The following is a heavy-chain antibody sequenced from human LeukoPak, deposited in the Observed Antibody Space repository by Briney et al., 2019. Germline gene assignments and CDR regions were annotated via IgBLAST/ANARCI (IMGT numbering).Heavy chain of an antibody. CDR3: AISQGSADPYYYGMDV. D-gene: IGHD3-3*02. CDR2: IYYSGST. CDR1: GGSISSSSYY. V-gene: IGHV4-39*01. Sequence: SETLSLTCTVSGGSISSSSYYWGWIRQPPGKGLEWIGSIYYSGSTYYNPSLKSRVTISVDTSKNQFSLKLSSVTAADTAVYYCAISQGSADPYYYGMDVWSQGTTVTVSS. J-gene: IGHJ6*02.